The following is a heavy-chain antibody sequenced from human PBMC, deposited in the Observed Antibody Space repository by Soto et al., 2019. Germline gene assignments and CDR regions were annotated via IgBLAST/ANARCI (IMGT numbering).Heavy chain of an antibody. V-gene: IGHV3-33*01. CDR3: ARASGYLTHDALDI. CDR2: IWYDGSNK. J-gene: IGHJ3*02. Sequence: PGGSLRLSCAASGVTVNSYGMPGVRQAPGKGLEWVAVIWYDGSNKYYADSVKGRFTISRDNSKNTLYLQMNSLRAEDTAVYYCARASGYLTHDALDIWGQGTMVTVSS. D-gene: IGHD3-22*01. CDR1: GVTVNSYG.